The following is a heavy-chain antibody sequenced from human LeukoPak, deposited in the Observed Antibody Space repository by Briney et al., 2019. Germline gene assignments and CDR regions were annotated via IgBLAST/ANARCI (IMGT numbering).Heavy chain of an antibody. CDR2: IIPIFGTA. CDR3: ARGTTVTTLLDY. Sequence: SVKVSCKASGGTFSSYAISWVRQAPGQGLEWMGRIIPIFGTANYAQKFQGRVTITTDESTSTAYMELSSLRSEDTAVYYCARGTTVTTLLDYWGQGTLVTVSS. V-gene: IGHV1-69*05. J-gene: IGHJ4*02. D-gene: IGHD4-17*01. CDR1: GGTFSSYA.